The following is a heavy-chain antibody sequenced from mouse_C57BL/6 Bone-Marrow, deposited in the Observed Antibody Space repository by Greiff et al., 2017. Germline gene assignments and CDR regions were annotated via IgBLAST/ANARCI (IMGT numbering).Heavy chain of an antibody. CDR3: ARELLYCDFVASVAY. D-gene: IGHD2-4*01. CDR1: GYTFTRYW. V-gene: IGHV1-59*01. Sequence: QVQLQQPGAELVRPGTSVKLSCKASGYTFTRYWMHWVKQRPGQGLEWIGVIDPSDSYTNYNQKFKGKATLTVGTSSSSAYMQLSSLTSEDSAVYYCARELLYCDFVASVAYWSQGTLVA. CDR2: IDPSDSYT. J-gene: IGHJ3*01.